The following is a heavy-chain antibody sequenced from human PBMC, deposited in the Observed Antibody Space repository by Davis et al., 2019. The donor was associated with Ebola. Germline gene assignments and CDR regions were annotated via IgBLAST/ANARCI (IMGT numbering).Heavy chain of an antibody. V-gene: IGHV3-48*01. Sequence: GESLKISCAASGFTFSSYSMNWVRQAPGKGLEWVSYISSSSSTIYYADSVKGRFTVSRDNSKNTLYLQVNSLRSEDTAFYYCARDRDGEGNWYFDLWGRGTLVTVSS. CDR1: GFTFSSYS. CDR2: ISSSSSTI. J-gene: IGHJ2*01. CDR3: ARDRDGEGNWYFDL. D-gene: IGHD4-17*01.